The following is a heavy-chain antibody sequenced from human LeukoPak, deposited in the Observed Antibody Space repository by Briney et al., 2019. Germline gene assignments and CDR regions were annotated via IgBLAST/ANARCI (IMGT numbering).Heavy chain of an antibody. CDR3: ARSSDYYGGYFDN. CDR1: DGSISSYY. Sequence: PSETLSLTCSVSDGSISSYYWSWIRQPPGKGLEWIGYIYYSGSTNYNPSLKSRVTISVDTSKNQFSLKLSSVTAADTAVYYCARSSDYYGGYFDNWGQGTLVTVSS. CDR2: IYYSGST. V-gene: IGHV4-59*01. D-gene: IGHD3-22*01. J-gene: IGHJ4*02.